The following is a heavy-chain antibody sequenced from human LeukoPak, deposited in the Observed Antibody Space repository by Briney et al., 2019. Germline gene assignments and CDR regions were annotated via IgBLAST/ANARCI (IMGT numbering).Heavy chain of an antibody. CDR2: ISSSSSYI. Sequence: PGGSLRLSCAASGFIFSSYSMNWFRQAPGKGLEWVSSISSSSSYIYYADSVKGRVTISRDNAKNSLYLQMNSLRAEDTAVYYCAREGGFDVFDYWGQGTLVTVSS. D-gene: IGHD5-12*01. CDR1: GFIFSSYS. J-gene: IGHJ4*02. CDR3: AREGGFDVFDY. V-gene: IGHV3-21*01.